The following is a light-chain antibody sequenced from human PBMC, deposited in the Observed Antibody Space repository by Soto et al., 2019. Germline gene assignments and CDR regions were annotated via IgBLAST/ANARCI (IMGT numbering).Light chain of an antibody. Sequence: QSALTQPRSVSGSPGQSVTISCTETSYDVGDYKYVSWYRQLPGKAPKLIIYDISERPSGVPDRFSGSKSGNTASLTISGLQAEDEADYYCCSYAGSYSYVFGTGTKVTVL. CDR3: CSYAGSYSYV. CDR2: DIS. CDR1: SYDVGDYKY. V-gene: IGLV2-11*01. J-gene: IGLJ1*01.